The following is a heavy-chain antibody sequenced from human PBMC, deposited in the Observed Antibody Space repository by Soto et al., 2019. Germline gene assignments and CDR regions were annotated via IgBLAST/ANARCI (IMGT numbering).Heavy chain of an antibody. CDR3: ARECGVVVAATNDAFDI. CDR1: GYTFTSYG. V-gene: IGHV1-18*01. CDR2: ISAYNGNT. Sequence: ASVKVSCKASGYTFTSYGISWVRQAPGQGLEWMGWISAYNGNTNYAQKLQGRVTMTIDTSTSTAYMELRSLRSDDTAVYYCARECGVVVAATNDAFDIWGQGTMVTVSS. J-gene: IGHJ3*02. D-gene: IGHD2-15*01.